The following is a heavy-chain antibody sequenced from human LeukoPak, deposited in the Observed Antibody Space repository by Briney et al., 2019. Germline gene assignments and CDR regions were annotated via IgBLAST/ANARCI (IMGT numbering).Heavy chain of an antibody. CDR2: TYYRSKWYS. Sequence: SQTLSLTCAISGDSFSSNSATWNWIRQSPSRGLEWLGRTYYRSKWYSDYAVFVKSRITINPDTSKNQFSLQLNSVTPEDTAVYYCAEKTSGPFDIWGQGTMVTVSS. V-gene: IGHV6-1*01. CDR3: AEKTSGPFDI. D-gene: IGHD1-26*01. CDR1: GDSFSSNSAT. J-gene: IGHJ3*02.